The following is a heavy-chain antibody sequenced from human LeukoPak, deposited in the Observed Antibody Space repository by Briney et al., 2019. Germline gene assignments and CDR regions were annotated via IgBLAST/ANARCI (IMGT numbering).Heavy chain of an antibody. D-gene: IGHD1-26*01. Sequence: ASVKVSCKASGYTFTSYYIHWVRQAPGQGLEWMGIINPSGGSTNYAQRFQGRVTMTRDTSTSTVYMELSSLRSEDTAVYYCAREGLWELQGSFDYWGQGTPVTVSS. CDR1: GYTFTSYY. CDR3: AREGLWELQGSFDY. J-gene: IGHJ4*02. CDR2: INPSGGST. V-gene: IGHV1-46*01.